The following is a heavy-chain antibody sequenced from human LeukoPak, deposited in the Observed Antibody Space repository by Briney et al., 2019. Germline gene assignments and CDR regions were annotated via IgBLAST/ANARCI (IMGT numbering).Heavy chain of an antibody. CDR1: GFTFSSYA. D-gene: IGHD5-18*01. CDR2: ISGSGGST. J-gene: IGHJ4*02. V-gene: IGHV3-23*01. CDR3: AKDRGGIQLQYFDY. Sequence: GGSLRLSCAASGFTFSSYAMSWVRQAPGKGLEWVSAISGSGGSTYYADSVKGRFTISRDNSKNTLYLQMNSLRAEDTAAYYCAKDRGGIQLQYFDYWGQGTLVTVSS.